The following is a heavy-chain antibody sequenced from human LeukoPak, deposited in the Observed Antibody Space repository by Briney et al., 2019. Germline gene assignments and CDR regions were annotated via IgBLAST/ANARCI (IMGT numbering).Heavy chain of an antibody. CDR3: TRMTTGHDY. CDR2: INHGGYT. D-gene: IGHD4-17*01. Sequence: PSETLSLTCAVSGVSFDDYYWAWVRQTPGKGLEWVGEINHGGYTNASPSLKSRVTLSIDTSRKQFSLNLRSVTVADAGTYYCTRMTTGHDYWGQGTLVTVSS. CDR1: GVSFDDYY. J-gene: IGHJ4*02. V-gene: IGHV4-34*01.